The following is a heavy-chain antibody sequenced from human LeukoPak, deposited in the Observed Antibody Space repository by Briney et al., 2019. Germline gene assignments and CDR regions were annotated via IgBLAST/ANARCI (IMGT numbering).Heavy chain of an antibody. CDR3: ARGPRGWSGYPYYFDY. Sequence: SETLSLTCTVSGGSISSYYWSWIRQPPGKGLEWIGYIYYSGRTNYNPSLKSRVTISVDTSKNQFSLKLSSVTAADTAVYYCARGPRGWSGYPYYFDYWGQGTLVTVSS. V-gene: IGHV4-59*01. CDR2: IYYSGRT. D-gene: IGHD3-3*01. J-gene: IGHJ4*02. CDR1: GGSISSYY.